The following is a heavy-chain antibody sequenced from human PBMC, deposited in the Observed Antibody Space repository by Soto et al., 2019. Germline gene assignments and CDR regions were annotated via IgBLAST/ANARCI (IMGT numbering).Heavy chain of an antibody. CDR3: ARVGSSGWVVDAFDI. CDR1: GFTFSSYW. Sequence: GGSLRLSCAASGFTFSSYWMSWVRQAPGKGLEWVANIKQDGSEKYYVDSVKGRFTIPRDNAKNSLYLQMNSLRAEDTAVYYCARVGSSGWVVDAFDIWGQGTMVTVSS. CDR2: IKQDGSEK. V-gene: IGHV3-7*01. J-gene: IGHJ3*02. D-gene: IGHD6-19*01.